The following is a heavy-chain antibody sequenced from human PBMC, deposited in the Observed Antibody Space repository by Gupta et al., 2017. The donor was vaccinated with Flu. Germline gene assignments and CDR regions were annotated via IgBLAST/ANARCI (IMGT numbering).Heavy chain of an antibody. D-gene: IGHD1-20*01. CDR3: AKGRYLPPDLIDY. V-gene: IGHV3-23*01. J-gene: IGHJ4*02. Sequence: KGRFTISRDNSKNTLYLQMNSLRAEDTAVYYCAKGRYLPPDLIDYWGQGTLVTVSS.